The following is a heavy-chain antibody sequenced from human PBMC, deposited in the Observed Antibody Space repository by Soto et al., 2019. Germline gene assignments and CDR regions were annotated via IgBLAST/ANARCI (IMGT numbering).Heavy chain of an antibody. J-gene: IGHJ3*02. Sequence: QVQLVQSGAEVKKPGSSVKVSCKASGGTFNKYAISWVRQAPRQGLEWMGGIILISGITNYAQKFQGRVMITADESSSTAYMELRSLRSEDTAVYYCARGDYYGSGSYYLDAFNMWGQGTMFTVSS. CDR1: GGTFNKYA. CDR2: IILISGIT. CDR3: ARGDYYGSGSYYLDAFNM. D-gene: IGHD3-10*01. V-gene: IGHV1-69*01.